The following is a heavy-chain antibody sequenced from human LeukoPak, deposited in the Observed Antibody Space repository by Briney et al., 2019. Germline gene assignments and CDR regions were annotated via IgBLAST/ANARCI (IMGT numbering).Heavy chain of an antibody. CDR2: IYYSGTT. D-gene: IGHD1-26*01. J-gene: IGHJ4*02. Sequence: SETLSLTCTVSADSISSYYWTWIRQPPGKGLEWIGYIYYSGTTNYNPSLKSRVTISVDTSKNQFSLKPSSVTAADTAVYYCASGRPLGFDYWGQGTLVTVSS. V-gene: IGHV4-59*01. CDR3: ASGRPLGFDY. CDR1: ADSISSYY.